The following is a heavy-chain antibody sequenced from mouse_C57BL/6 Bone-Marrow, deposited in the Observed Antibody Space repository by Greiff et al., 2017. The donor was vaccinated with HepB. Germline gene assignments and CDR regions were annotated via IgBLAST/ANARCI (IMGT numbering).Heavy chain of an antibody. V-gene: IGHV1-26*01. J-gene: IGHJ4*01. D-gene: IGHD1-1*01. CDR1: GYTFTDYY. CDR3: AIGTTVYYAMDY. Sequence: EVKLQQSGPELVKPGASVKISCKASGYTFTDYYMHWVKPSHGKSLEWIGDINPNNGGTSYNQKFTGKATLTVDKSSSTAYMDLRSLTSEDSAVYYCAIGTTVYYAMDYWGQGTSVTVSA. CDR2: INPNNGGT.